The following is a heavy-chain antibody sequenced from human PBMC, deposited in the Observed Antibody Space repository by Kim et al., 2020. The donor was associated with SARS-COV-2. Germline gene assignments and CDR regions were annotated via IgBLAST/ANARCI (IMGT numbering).Heavy chain of an antibody. CDR3: ARSRYCSGGSCYGNWFDP. J-gene: IGHJ5*02. V-gene: IGHV1-69*01. D-gene: IGHD2-15*01. Sequence: QGRVTITADESTSTAYMELSSLRSEDTAVYYCARSRYCSGGSCYGNWFDPWGQGTLVTVSS.